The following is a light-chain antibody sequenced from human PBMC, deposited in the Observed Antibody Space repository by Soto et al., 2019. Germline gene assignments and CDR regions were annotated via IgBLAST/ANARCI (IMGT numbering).Light chain of an antibody. CDR2: LKSDGSH. V-gene: IGLV4-69*01. CDR1: RGSSHYA. Sequence: QLVLTQSPSASLGPWVKVTCTCSRGSSHYAIAWHRQQPEKGPRYLMKLKSDGSHSKGDGIPDRFSGSSSGAERYLTISSLQSEDEADYYCQTWGTGIQVVFGGGTKLTVL. CDR3: QTWGTGIQVV. J-gene: IGLJ2*01.